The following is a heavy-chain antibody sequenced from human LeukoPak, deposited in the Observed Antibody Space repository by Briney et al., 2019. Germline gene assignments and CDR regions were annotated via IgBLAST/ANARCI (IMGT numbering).Heavy chain of an antibody. D-gene: IGHD6-19*01. V-gene: IGHV4-38-2*02. CDR1: GYSISSGYY. J-gene: IGHJ5*02. CDR3: ARSTSGWFWFDP. Sequence: SETLSLTCTVSGYSISSGYYWGWIRQPPGKGLEWIGSIYHSGSTYSSPSLKSRVTISADTSRNQFSLKLTSVTAADTAVYYCARSTSGWFWFDPWGQGTLVTVSS. CDR2: IYHSGST.